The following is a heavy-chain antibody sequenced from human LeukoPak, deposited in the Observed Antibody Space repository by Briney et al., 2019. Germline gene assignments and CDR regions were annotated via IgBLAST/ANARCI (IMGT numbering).Heavy chain of an antibody. Sequence: SGPTLVKPTQTLTLTCTFSGFSLSTSGVGVGWIRQPPGKALEWLALIYWDDDKRYSPSLKSRLTITKDTSKNQVVLTMTNMDPVDTATYYCGWAKRAYYFDYWGQGTLVTVSS. CDR3: GWAKRAYYFDY. CDR1: GFSLSTSGVG. J-gene: IGHJ4*02. CDR2: IYWDDDK. V-gene: IGHV2-5*02. D-gene: IGHD1-26*01.